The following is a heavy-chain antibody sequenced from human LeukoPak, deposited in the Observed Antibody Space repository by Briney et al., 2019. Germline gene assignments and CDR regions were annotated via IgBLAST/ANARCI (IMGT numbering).Heavy chain of an antibody. V-gene: IGHV3-30*02. Sequence: GGSLRLSCAASGFTFSSYDMHWVRQAPGKGPEWVAFIRYDGSNKFYTDSVKGRFTISSDNSKNTLYLQMNSLRAEDTAVYYCAKDQTGSYASYYYYYMDLWGKGTTVTVSS. CDR1: GFTFSSYD. D-gene: IGHD1-26*01. J-gene: IGHJ6*03. CDR2: IRYDGSNK. CDR3: AKDQTGSYASYYYYYMDL.